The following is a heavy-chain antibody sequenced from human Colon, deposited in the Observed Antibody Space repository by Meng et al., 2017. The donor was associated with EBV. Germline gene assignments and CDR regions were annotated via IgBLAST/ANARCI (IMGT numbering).Heavy chain of an antibody. CDR1: GGSISSGNPY. D-gene: IGHD4-17*01. J-gene: IGHJ2*01. Sequence: QLQGSGPGLVKPSQPLSLPCTVSGGSISSGNPYWSWIRQHPGKGLEYIGYIYYSGSTYYSPSLKSRVIISVDTSKNQFSLRLNSVTAADTAVYYCASLYGDSSVWYLDLWGRGTLVTVSS. CDR2: IYYSGST. CDR3: ASLYGDSSVWYLDL. V-gene: IGHV4-31*03.